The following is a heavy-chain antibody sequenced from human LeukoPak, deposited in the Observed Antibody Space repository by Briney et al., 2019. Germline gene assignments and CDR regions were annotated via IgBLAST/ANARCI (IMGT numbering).Heavy chain of an antibody. D-gene: IGHD7-27*01. CDR3: AKDPSGALGAFDI. Sequence: PGGSLRLSCAASGFTVSSNHMSWVRQAPGKGLEWVSVIYSGGSTHYADSVKGRFTISRDNSKSTLYLQMNSLRAEDTAVYYCAKDPSGALGAFDIWGQGTMVTVSS. J-gene: IGHJ3*02. CDR2: IYSGGST. CDR1: GFTVSSNH. V-gene: IGHV3-53*01.